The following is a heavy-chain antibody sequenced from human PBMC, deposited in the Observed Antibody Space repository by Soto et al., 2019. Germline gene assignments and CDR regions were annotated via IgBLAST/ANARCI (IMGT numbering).Heavy chain of an antibody. J-gene: IGHJ4*02. Sequence: QVQLVQSGAEVKKPGASVKVSCKASGYTFTSYGISWERQAPGQGLEWMGWISAYNGNTNYAQKLQGRVTMPTDTSTSTDYMEVRRLRSDDTAVYYCTRDAGVSGELYYWRQGTLVTVSS. V-gene: IGHV1-18*01. CDR1: GYTFTSYG. CDR3: TRDAGVSGELYY. CDR2: ISAYNGNT. D-gene: IGHD1-26*01.